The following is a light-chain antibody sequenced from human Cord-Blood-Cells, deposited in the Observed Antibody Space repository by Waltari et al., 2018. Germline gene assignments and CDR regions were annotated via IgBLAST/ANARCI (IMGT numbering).Light chain of an antibody. Sequence: DLQMPQSPSSLPASVGDRVTITCRASQSISSYLNCYQQKPGKAPKLLIYAASSLQSGVPSRFSGSGSGTDFTLTISSLQPEDFATYYCQQSYSTPLLTFGGGTKVEIK. CDR3: QQSYSTPLLT. J-gene: IGKJ4*01. CDR1: QSISSY. V-gene: IGKV1-39*01. CDR2: AAS.